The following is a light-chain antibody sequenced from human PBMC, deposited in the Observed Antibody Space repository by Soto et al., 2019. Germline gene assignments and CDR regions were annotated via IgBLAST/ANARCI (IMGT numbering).Light chain of an antibody. V-gene: IGLV1-47*01. CDR1: SSNIGSRY. J-gene: IGLJ1*01. CDR2: RNT. CDR3: AAWDDSLSGYV. Sequence: QSVLTQPPSASGTPGQRVTISCSGSSSNIGSRYVYWYQQLPGTAPKLLIYRNTQRPSGVPDRFSASKSGTSASLAISGLRSEDEADYYCAAWDDSLSGYVFGTGTKVTVL.